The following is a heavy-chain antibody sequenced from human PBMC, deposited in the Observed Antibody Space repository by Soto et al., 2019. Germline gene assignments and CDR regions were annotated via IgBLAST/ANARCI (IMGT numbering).Heavy chain of an antibody. V-gene: IGHV1-18*01. J-gene: IGHJ6*02. CDR1: GYTFTSYG. D-gene: IGHD3-9*01. CDR3: ARDFYDILTGYDHYYYYYGMDV. Sequence: ASVKVSCKASGYTFTSYGISWVRQAPGQGLEWMGRISAYNGNTNYAQKLQGRVTMTTDTSTSSAYMELRSLRSDDTAVYYCARDFYDILTGYDHYYYYYGMDVWGQGTTVTVS. CDR2: ISAYNGNT.